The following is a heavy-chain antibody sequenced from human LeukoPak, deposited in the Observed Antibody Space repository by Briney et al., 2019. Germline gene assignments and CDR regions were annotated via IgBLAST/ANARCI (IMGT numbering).Heavy chain of an antibody. Sequence: PGGSLRLSCAASGFTFSSYGMSWVRQAPGKGLEWVSAISGSGGSTYYADSVKGRFTISRDNSKNTLYLQMNSLRAEDTAVYYCAKDPHPSWFGENEAYMDVWGKGTTVTVSS. CDR2: ISGSGGST. J-gene: IGHJ6*03. CDR3: AKDPHPSWFGENEAYMDV. D-gene: IGHD3-10*01. CDR1: GFTFSSYG. V-gene: IGHV3-23*01.